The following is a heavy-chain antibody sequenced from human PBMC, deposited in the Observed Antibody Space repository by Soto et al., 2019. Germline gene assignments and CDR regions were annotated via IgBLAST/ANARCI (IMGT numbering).Heavy chain of an antibody. CDR2: IFSNDEK. Sequence: SGPTLVNPTETLTLTCTVSGFSLSNARIGVSWIRQPPGKALEWLAHIFSNDEKSYSTSLKSRLTISKDTSKSQVVLTMTNMDPXXXXXXXXXXXXXXGYSSGWYLGEQNYYGMDVWGQGTTVTVSS. D-gene: IGHD6-19*01. CDR1: GFSLSNARIG. V-gene: IGHV2-26*01. CDR3: XXXXXXGYSSGWYLGEQNYYGMDV. J-gene: IGHJ6*02.